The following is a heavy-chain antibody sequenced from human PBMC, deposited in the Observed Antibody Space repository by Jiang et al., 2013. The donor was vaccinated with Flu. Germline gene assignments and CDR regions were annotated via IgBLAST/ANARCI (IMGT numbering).Heavy chain of an antibody. Sequence: SGAEVKKPGASVRVSCKASGYTFTSYYMHWVRQAPGQGLEWMGLINPSGGSTSYAQKFQGRLTMTRDTSTSTVYMELSSLRSEDTAVYYCARVDGAIPMDVWGQGTTVTVSS. CDR1: GYTFTSYY. V-gene: IGHV1-46*01. CDR3: ARVDGAIPMDV. J-gene: IGHJ6*02. D-gene: IGHD5-24*01. CDR2: INPSGGST.